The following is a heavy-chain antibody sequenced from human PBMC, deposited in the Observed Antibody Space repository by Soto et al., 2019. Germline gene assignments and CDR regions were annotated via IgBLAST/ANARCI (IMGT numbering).Heavy chain of an antibody. CDR1: GYTFTSYY. J-gene: IGHJ4*02. CDR2: INPSGGST. Sequence: ASVKVSCKASGYTFTSYYMHWVRQAPGQGLEWMGIINPSGGSTSYAQKFQGRVTMTRDTSTSTVYMELSSLRSEDTAVYYCARDRYYYDSSGYVFDYWGQGTLVTVSS. D-gene: IGHD3-22*01. V-gene: IGHV1-46*01. CDR3: ARDRYYYDSSGYVFDY.